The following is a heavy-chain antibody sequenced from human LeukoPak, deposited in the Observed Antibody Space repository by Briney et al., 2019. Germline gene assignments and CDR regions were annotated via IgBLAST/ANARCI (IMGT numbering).Heavy chain of an antibody. CDR1: GGSISIYS. D-gene: IGHD5-24*01. J-gene: IGHJ4*02. Sequence: PSETLSLTCTVSGGSISIYSWSWIRQPPGKGLEWIGYIYYSGSTNYNPSLKSRLTISVDTSKNQFSLKLSSVTAADTAVYYCARARWLQFPIPFDYWGQGTLVTVSS. V-gene: IGHV4-59*01. CDR2: IYYSGST. CDR3: ARARWLQFPIPFDY.